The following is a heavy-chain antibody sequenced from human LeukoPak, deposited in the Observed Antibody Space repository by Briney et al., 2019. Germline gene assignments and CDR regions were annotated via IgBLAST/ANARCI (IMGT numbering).Heavy chain of an antibody. Sequence: PSETLSLTCAVYGGSFSGYYWSWIRQPPGKGLEWIGSIYYSGSTYYNPSLKSRVTISVDTSKNQFSLKLSSVTAADTAVYYCARVLLAITIFGNNWFDLWGQGTLVTVSS. D-gene: IGHD3-3*01. CDR3: ARVLLAITIFGNNWFDL. CDR1: GGSFSGYY. V-gene: IGHV4-34*01. CDR2: IYYSGST. J-gene: IGHJ5*02.